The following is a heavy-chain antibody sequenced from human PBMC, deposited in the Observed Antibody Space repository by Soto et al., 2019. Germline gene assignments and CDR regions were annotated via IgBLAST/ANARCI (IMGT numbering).Heavy chain of an antibody. Sequence: ASVKVSCKVSGYTLTELSMHWVRQAPGKGLEWMGGFDPEDGETIYAQKFQGRVTMTEDTSTDTAYMELSSLRSEDTAVYYCATDRYSSSWYWFDPWGQGTLVTVSS. D-gene: IGHD6-13*01. CDR1: GYTLTELS. V-gene: IGHV1-24*01. CDR3: ATDRYSSSWYWFDP. J-gene: IGHJ5*02. CDR2: FDPEDGET.